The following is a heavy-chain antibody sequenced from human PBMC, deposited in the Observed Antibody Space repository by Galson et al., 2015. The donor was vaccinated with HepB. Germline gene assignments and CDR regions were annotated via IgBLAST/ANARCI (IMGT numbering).Heavy chain of an antibody. CDR3: ARGPPREWLFDY. D-gene: IGHD3-3*01. Sequence: SCKASGGTFSSYAISWVRQAPGQGLEWMGGIIPILGIANYAQKFQGRVTITADESTSTAYMELSSLRSEDTAVYYCARGPPREWLFDYWGQGTLVTVSS. CDR2: IIPILGIA. J-gene: IGHJ4*02. V-gene: IGHV1-69*10. CDR1: GGTFSSYA.